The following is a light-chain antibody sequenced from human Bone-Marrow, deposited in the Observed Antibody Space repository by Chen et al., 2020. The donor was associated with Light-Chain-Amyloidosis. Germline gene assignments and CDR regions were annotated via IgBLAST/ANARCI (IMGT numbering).Light chain of an antibody. V-gene: IGLV2-23*02. Sequence: QSALTQPASVSGSPGQSITISCTGTSSDVGSFNLVSWYQQHPGKAPKLMIYEVNKRPSGVSNRFSGSKSGNTASLTISGLQAEDEAEYYCCSYAGSNTYVFGTETKVTVL. CDR1: SSDVGSFNL. J-gene: IGLJ1*01. CDR3: CSYAGSNTYV. CDR2: EVN.